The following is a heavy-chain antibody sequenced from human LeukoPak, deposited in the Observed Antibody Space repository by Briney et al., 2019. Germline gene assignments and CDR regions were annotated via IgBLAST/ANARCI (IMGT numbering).Heavy chain of an antibody. CDR3: ARGRLGSRITMVRGFDP. V-gene: IGHV4-34*01. CDR1: GGAFSGYY. CDR2: INHSGST. D-gene: IGHD3-10*01. J-gene: IGHJ5*02. Sequence: SETLSLTCAVYGGAFSGYYSSWIRQPPGKGLEWIGEINHSGSTNYNPSLKSRVTISVDTSKNQFSLKLSSVTAADTAVYYCARGRLGSRITMVRGFDPWGQGTLVTVSS.